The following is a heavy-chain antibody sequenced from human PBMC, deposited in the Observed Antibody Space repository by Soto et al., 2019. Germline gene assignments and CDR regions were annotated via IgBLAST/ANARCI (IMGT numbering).Heavy chain of an antibody. CDR2: IIPMFGTA. Sequence: SVKVSCKTPGGTNSAYAISWVRQAPGQGLEWMGGIIPMFGTANYAQRFQDRVTITADESTNTVYMELSSLRSEDTAVYFCASGIQLWLRRINNGYSGWGQGTLVTV. CDR3: ASGIQLWLRRINNGYSG. D-gene: IGHD5-18*01. CDR1: GGTNSAYA. J-gene: IGHJ4*02. V-gene: IGHV1-69*13.